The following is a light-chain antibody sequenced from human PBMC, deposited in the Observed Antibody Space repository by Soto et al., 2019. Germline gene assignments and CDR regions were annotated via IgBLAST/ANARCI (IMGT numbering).Light chain of an antibody. J-gene: IGLJ1*01. CDR3: SSYTGSSTFV. CDR1: SSDVGGYDY. CDR2: DVN. Sequence: QSALTQPASVSGSPGQSITISCTGTSSDVGGYDYVSWYQQLPGKAPKLLIYDVNNRPSGVSHRFSGSKSGNTASLTISGLQAEDEADYYCSSYTGSSTFVFGTGPKVTVL. V-gene: IGLV2-14*01.